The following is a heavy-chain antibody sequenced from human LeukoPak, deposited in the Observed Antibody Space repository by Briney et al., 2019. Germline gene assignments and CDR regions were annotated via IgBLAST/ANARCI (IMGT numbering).Heavy chain of an antibody. CDR2: IWYDGSNK. Sequence: GGSLRLSCAASGFTFSSYGMHWVRQAPGKGLEWVAVIWYDGSNKYYADSVKVRFTISRDNSKNTLYLQMNSLRAEDTAVYYCAKGLLWYFDYWGQGTLVTVSS. V-gene: IGHV3-33*06. J-gene: IGHJ4*02. D-gene: IGHD2-2*01. CDR1: GFTFSSYG. CDR3: AKGLLWYFDY.